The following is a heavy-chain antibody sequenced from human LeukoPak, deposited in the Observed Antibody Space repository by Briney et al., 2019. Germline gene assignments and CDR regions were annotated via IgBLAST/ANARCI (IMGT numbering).Heavy chain of an antibody. CDR2: ISSSSSYI. V-gene: IGHV3-21*01. Sequence: PGGSLRLSCAASGFTFSSYAMSWVRQAPGKGLEWVSSISSSSSYIYYADSVKSRFTISRDNAKNSLYLQMNSLRAEDTAVYYCARRFWSGYPDYWGQGTLVTVSS. D-gene: IGHD3-3*01. CDR3: ARRFWSGYPDY. CDR1: GFTFSSYA. J-gene: IGHJ4*02.